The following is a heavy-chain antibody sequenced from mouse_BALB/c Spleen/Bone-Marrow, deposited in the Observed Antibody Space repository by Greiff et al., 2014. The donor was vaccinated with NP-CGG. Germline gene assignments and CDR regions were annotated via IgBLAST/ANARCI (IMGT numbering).Heavy chain of an antibody. Sequence: DLVKPGASVKLSYKASGYTFTNYWINWIKQRPGQGLEWIGRIAPGSGSTYYNEMFKGKATLTVDTSSSTAYIQLSSLSSEDSAVYFCARESYYYENYAMDYWGQGTSVTVSS. CDR3: ARESYYYENYAMDY. CDR1: GYTFTNYW. CDR2: IAPGSGST. J-gene: IGHJ4*01. V-gene: IGHV1S41*01. D-gene: IGHD1-1*01.